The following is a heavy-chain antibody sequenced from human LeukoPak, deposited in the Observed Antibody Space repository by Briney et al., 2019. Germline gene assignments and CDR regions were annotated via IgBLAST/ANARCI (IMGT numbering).Heavy chain of an antibody. D-gene: IGHD3-10*01. CDR2: IYYTGST. CDR1: DGSISTYY. V-gene: IGHV4-59*12. Sequence: SETLSLTCTVSDGSISTYYWSWIRQAPGKGLEWIGYIYYTGSTNYNPSLKSRVTISVDTSKNQFSLKLMSVTAADTAVYYCARDSGTTGEVKFDPWGQGILVTVSS. CDR3: ARDSGTTGEVKFDP. J-gene: IGHJ5*02.